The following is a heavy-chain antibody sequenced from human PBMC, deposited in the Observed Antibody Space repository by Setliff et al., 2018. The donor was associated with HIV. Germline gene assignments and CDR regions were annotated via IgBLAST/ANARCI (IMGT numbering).Heavy chain of an antibody. CDR2: FHDSEST. CDR1: GGSISSSSYF. D-gene: IGHD3-9*01. J-gene: IGHJ5*02. Sequence: ASETLSLTCKVSGGSISSSSYFWGWIRQPPGKGLEWIASFHDSESTSYNPSLRSRVTISLDTSKNQFSLKLSSVTVADTAVYYCASENIFFDSRIAYNWFDPWGQGTLVTVSS. V-gene: IGHV4-39*07. CDR3: ASENIFFDSRIAYNWFDP.